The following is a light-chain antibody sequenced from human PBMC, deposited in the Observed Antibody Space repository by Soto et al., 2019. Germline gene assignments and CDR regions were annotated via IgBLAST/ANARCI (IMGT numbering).Light chain of an antibody. CDR2: EVS. CDR3: SSYSGTNYHYV. V-gene: IGLV2-8*01. J-gene: IGLJ1*01. Sequence: QFVLTQPPSTSGSFGQSVTISCTGTSSEVGGYNYVSWYQQHPGKAPKLMIYEVSERPSGVPDRFSGSKSGNTASLTVSGLQADDEADYYCSSYSGTNYHYVFGTGTKVTVL. CDR1: SSEVGGYNY.